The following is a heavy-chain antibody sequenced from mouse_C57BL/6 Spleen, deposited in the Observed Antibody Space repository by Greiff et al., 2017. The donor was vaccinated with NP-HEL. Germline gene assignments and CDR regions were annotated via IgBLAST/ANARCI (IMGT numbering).Heavy chain of an antibody. J-gene: IGHJ4*01. CDR2: IYPSDSET. CDR1: GYTFTSYW. V-gene: IGHV1-61*01. CDR3: ARYLYYDYDGGPYYAMDY. Sequence: VQLQQPGAELVRPGSSVKLSCKASGYTFTSYWMDWVKQRPGQGLEWIGNIYPSDSETHYNQKFKDKATLTVDKSSSTAYMQLSSLTSEDSAVYYCARYLYYDYDGGPYYAMDYWGQGTSVTVSS. D-gene: IGHD2-4*01.